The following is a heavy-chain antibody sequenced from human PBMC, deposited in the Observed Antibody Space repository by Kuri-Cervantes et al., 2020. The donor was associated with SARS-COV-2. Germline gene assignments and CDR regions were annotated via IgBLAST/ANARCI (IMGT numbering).Heavy chain of an antibody. CDR3: ARDPLDFWSVHYYYYMDV. Sequence: GESLKISCAASGFTFSSYAMHWVRQAPGKGLEWVALISYDGSNKYYADSVKGRFAISRDNSKNTLSLEMDSLRADDTAVYYCARDPLDFWSVHYYYYMDVWGKGTTVTVSS. D-gene: IGHD3-3*01. CDR2: ISYDGSNK. J-gene: IGHJ6*03. V-gene: IGHV3-30*03. CDR1: GFTFSSYA.